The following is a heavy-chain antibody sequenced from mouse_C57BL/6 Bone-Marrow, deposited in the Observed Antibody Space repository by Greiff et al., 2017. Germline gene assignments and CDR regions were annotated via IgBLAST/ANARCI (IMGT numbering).Heavy chain of an antibody. V-gene: IGHV1-81*01. CDR2: INPRSGNI. J-gene: IGHJ2*01. CDR1: GYTFTSSG. CDR3: ARRARWLPPFDY. Sequence: QVQLQQSGAELARPGASVKLSCKASGYTFTSSGISWVKQRTGQGLEWIGEINPRSGNISYNEKLKGKAKLTSDQSSSPAYMELRSLTSEESAVFFCARRARWLPPFDYWGQGTTLTVSS. D-gene: IGHD2-3*01.